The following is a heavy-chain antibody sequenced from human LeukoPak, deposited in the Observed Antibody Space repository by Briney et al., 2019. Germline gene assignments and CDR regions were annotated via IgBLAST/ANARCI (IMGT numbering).Heavy chain of an antibody. J-gene: IGHJ4*01. V-gene: IGHV3-7*01. CDR3: ASEYSHGLFFIY. Sequence: GGSLRLSCAASGFTFSSYAMSWVRQAPGKGLEWVANIKYDGKEKYYVDSVKGRFTMSKDNAKNSLYLQMNSLRVEDTAVYYCASEYSHGLFFIYWGHGTLVTVSS. CDR1: GFTFSSYA. CDR2: IKYDGKEK. D-gene: IGHD3-16*01.